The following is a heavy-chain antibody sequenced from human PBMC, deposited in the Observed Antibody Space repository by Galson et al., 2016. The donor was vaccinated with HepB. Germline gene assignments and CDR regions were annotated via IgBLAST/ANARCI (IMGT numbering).Heavy chain of an antibody. CDR3: ARDREQWLGAHAFDI. Sequence: SLRLSCAASGLNFSTHSMNWVRQALGKGLEWVSYISSGSSLIYYADSVKGRFTISRDNAKNSLFLQMNSLGDEDSAVYYCARDREQWLGAHAFDIWGQGTRVTVSS. CDR2: ISSGSSLI. D-gene: IGHD6-19*01. CDR1: GLNFSTHS. V-gene: IGHV3-48*02. J-gene: IGHJ3*02.